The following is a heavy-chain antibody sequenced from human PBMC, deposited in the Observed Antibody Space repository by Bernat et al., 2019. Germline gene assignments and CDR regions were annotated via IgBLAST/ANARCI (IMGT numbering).Heavy chain of an antibody. J-gene: IGHJ6*02. Sequence: VQLVESGGGVVQPGRSLRLSCAGSGFTFSRYSMNWVRQAPGKGLEWVSFISSSSSTMYYADSVKGRFTISRDNGKNSLYLQMNSLRDEDTAVYYCARDKAEYYGMDVWGQGTTVTVSS. CDR3: ARDKAEYYGMDV. CDR1: GFTFSRYS. V-gene: IGHV3-48*02. CDR2: ISSSSSTM.